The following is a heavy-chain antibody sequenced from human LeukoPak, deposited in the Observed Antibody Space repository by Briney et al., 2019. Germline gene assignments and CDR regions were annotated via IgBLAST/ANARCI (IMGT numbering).Heavy chain of an antibody. V-gene: IGHV3-66*01. J-gene: IGHJ4*02. Sequence: SGGSMRLSCAASGFTVSSNYMSWVRQAPGKGLEWVSVIYSGGSTYYADSVKGRFTISRDNSKNTLYLQMNSLRAEDTAVYYCARGSYDILTGVYYFDYWGQGTLVTVSS. CDR1: GFTVSSNY. CDR3: ARGSYDILTGVYYFDY. D-gene: IGHD3-9*01. CDR2: IYSGGST.